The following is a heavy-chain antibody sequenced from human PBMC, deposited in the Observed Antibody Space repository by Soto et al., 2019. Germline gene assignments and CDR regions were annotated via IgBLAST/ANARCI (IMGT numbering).Heavy chain of an antibody. Sequence: QVQLQESGPGLVKPSQTLSLSYSISGGSITSANYYWTWIRLFPGKGLEWIGYIYSSGTTHYNPSLKSRATISLDTTNNQFSLEVKSATAADTAVYYCARMGLHLGELSRNWFDPWGQGSLVTVSS. D-gene: IGHD3-16*02. CDR1: GGSITSANYY. CDR2: IYSSGTT. J-gene: IGHJ5*02. V-gene: IGHV4-31*03. CDR3: ARMGLHLGELSRNWFDP.